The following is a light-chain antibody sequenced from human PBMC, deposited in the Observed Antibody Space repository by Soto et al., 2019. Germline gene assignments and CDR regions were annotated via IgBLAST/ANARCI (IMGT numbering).Light chain of an antibody. CDR2: LNSDGSH. V-gene: IGLV4-69*01. Sequence: QSVLTQSPSASASLGASVKLTCTLSSGHSSYAIAWHQQQPEKGPRYLMKLNSDGSHSKGDGIPDRFSVSSSGAERYLTISSLQSEDEADYYCQTWCTGIVVFGGGTKLTVL. J-gene: IGLJ2*01. CDR3: QTWCTGIVV. CDR1: SGHSSYA.